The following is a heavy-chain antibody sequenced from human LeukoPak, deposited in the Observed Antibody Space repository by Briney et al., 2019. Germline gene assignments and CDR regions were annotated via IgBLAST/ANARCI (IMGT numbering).Heavy chain of an antibody. Sequence: PGGSLRLSCAASGFTLSDYWMNWVRQVPGKGPVWVSHISPDGRNMAYADSVKGRFTISRDSAKNTLYLQMNSLRVGDTTVYYCVRDGGGTTPYDCWGQGTLVTVSS. CDR2: ISPDGRNM. CDR3: VRDGGGTTPYDC. CDR1: GFTLSDYW. J-gene: IGHJ4*02. V-gene: IGHV3-74*01. D-gene: IGHD1-7*01.